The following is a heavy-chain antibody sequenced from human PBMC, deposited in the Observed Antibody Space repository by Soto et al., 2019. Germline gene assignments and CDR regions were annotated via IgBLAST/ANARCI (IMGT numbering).Heavy chain of an antibody. D-gene: IGHD3-10*01. CDR3: AKDPSSGFAMENYFDY. CDR2: ISGSSTST. CDR1: GFTFSSYA. V-gene: IGHV3-23*01. Sequence: EVQLSGSGGGLVQPGGSLRLSCAASGFTFSSYAMSWVRQAPGKGLEWASAISGSSTSTYYADSVKGRFTISRDNSKNTLYLQMNSLRAEDTAVYYCAKDPSSGFAMENYFDYWGQGTLVTVSP. J-gene: IGHJ4*02.